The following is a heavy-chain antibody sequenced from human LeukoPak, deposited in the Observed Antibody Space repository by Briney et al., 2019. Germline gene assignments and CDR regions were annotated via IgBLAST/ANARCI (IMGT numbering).Heavy chain of an antibody. J-gene: IGHJ4*02. CDR1: GFTFSSYA. CDR2: ISGSGGST. V-gene: IGHV3-23*01. D-gene: IGHD2-15*01. CDR3: AKDQRDIVVVVAATDY. Sequence: GGSLRLSCAASGFTFSSYAMSWVRQAPGKGLEWVSAISGSGGSTYYADSVKGRFTISRDNSKNTLYPQMNSLRAEDTAVYYCAKDQRDIVVVVAATDYWGQGTLVTVSS.